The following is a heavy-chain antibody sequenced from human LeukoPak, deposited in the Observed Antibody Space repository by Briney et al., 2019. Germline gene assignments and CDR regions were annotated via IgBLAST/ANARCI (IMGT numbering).Heavy chain of an antibody. J-gene: IGHJ4*02. CDR2: ISAYNGNT. V-gene: IGHV1-18*01. Sequence: ASVKVSCKASGYTFTSYGIRWVRQAPGQGLEWMGWISAYNGNTNYAQKLQGRVTMTTDTSTSTAYMELRSLRSDDTAVYYCARAGAYCGGDCYSADYWGQGTLVTVSS. CDR1: GYTFTSYG. D-gene: IGHD2-21*02. CDR3: ARAGAYCGGDCYSADY.